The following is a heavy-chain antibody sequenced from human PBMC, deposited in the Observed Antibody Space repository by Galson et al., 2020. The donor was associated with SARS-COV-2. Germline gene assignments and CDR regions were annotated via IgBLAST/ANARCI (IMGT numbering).Heavy chain of an antibody. Sequence: HGESLKISCKGSGYSFTSYWISWVRQIPGKGLEWMGSIDPSYSYTNYSPSFQGHVTIPADKSISTAYLQGSSLKASDTAMYDCARHRPDYDILTGYYHKRGSFDYWGQGTLVTVSS. V-gene: IGHV5-10-1*01. CDR2: IDPSYSYT. J-gene: IGHJ4*02. D-gene: IGHD3-9*01. CDR3: ARHRPDYDILTGYYHKRGSFDY. CDR1: GYSFTSYW.